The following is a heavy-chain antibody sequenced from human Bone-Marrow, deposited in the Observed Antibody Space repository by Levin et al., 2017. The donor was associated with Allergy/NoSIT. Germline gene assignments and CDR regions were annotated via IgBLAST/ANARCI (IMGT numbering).Heavy chain of an antibody. Sequence: GGSLRLSCAASGFTVSSNYMSWVRQAPGKGLEWVSVIYSGGSTYYADSVKGRFTISRDNSKNTLYLQMNSLRAEDTAVYYCARAGIAARGYYDYYGMDVWGQGTTVTVSS. CDR3: ARAGIAARGYYDYYGMDV. D-gene: IGHD6-13*01. CDR1: GFTVSSNY. J-gene: IGHJ6*02. CDR2: IYSGGST. V-gene: IGHV3-66*01.